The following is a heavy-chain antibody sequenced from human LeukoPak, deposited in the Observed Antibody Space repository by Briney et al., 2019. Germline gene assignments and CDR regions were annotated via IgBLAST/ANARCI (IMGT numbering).Heavy chain of an antibody. CDR1: GFTFSRYW. J-gene: IGHJ4*02. CDR2: IKQDGSEK. CDR3: ARGDGCSSTSCYHIDY. D-gene: IGHD2-2*01. Sequence: GGSLRLSCAASGFTFSRYWMSWVRQAPGKGLEWVANIKQDGSEKYYVDSVKGRLTISRDNAKNSLCLQMNSLRAEDTAVYYCARGDGCSSTSCYHIDYWGQGTLVTVSS. V-gene: IGHV3-7*04.